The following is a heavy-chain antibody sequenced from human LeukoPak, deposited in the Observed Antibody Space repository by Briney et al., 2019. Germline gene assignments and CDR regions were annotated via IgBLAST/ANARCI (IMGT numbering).Heavy chain of an antibody. Sequence: GGSLRLSCATSGFTLSKYNMNWVRQAPGKGLEWVSSISTSSSYIYYADSVKGRFTISRDNARNSLYLQMNSLRAEDTAVYCCARDVCRWSSGCHDFDYWGQGALVTVSS. D-gene: IGHD6-19*01. J-gene: IGHJ4*02. V-gene: IGHV3-21*01. CDR2: ISTSSSYI. CDR1: GFTLSKYN. CDR3: ARDVCRWSSGCHDFDY.